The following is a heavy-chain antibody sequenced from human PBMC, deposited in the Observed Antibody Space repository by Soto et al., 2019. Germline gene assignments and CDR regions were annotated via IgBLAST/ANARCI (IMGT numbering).Heavy chain of an antibody. CDR3: AKRRLNTITSLSDY. V-gene: IGHV3-30*18. J-gene: IGHJ1*01. Sequence: GGSLRLSCAASGFTFSSYGMHWVRQAPGKGLEWVAVISYDGSNKYYADSVKGRFTISRDNSKNTLYLQMNSLRDDDTAIYYCAKRRLNTITSLSDYWGQGVQVTVSS. D-gene: IGHD2-2*01. CDR1: GFTFSSYG. CDR2: ISYDGSNK.